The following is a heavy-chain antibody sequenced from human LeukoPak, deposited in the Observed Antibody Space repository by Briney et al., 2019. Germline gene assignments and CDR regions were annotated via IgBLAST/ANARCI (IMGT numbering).Heavy chain of an antibody. D-gene: IGHD6-13*01. CDR2: ITGSGGNT. CDR3: AKAASSSWPSYYYGMDV. CDR1: GFIFSSYS. J-gene: IGHJ6*02. V-gene: IGHV3-23*01. Sequence: GGSLRLSCAASGFIFSSYSMSWVRQAPGKGLEWVSVITGSGGNTYYADSVKGRFTISKGNSKNTVYLQMSSLRVDDTAVYYCAKAASSSWPSYYYGMDVWGQGTTVTVSS.